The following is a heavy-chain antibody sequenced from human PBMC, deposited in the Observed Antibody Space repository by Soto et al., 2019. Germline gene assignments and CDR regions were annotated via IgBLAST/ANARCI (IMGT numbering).Heavy chain of an antibody. CDR1: GGSISSSNW. CDR3: ARGNFDWSNVFDY. V-gene: IGHV4-4*02. Sequence: SETLCLTCAVSGGSISSSNWWSWVNKPPGKGLEWIGEIYHSGSTNYNPSLKSRVTISVDKSKNQFSLKLSSVTAADTAVYYCARGNFDWSNVFDYWGQGTLVTVSS. CDR2: IYHSGST. J-gene: IGHJ4*02. D-gene: IGHD3-9*01.